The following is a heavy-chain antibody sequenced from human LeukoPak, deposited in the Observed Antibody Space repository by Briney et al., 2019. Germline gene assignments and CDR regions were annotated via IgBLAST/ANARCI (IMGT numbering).Heavy chain of an antibody. CDR2: ISSSSGYI. CDR3: ARDTAAAGHFDL. J-gene: IGHJ2*01. V-gene: IGHV3-21*01. Sequence: GSLRLFCAASGFTFSSYTMNWVRQAPGEGLEWVSLISSSSGYICYADSMKGRSTISRDNAKNSLYLQMNSLRAEDTAVYYCARDTAAAGHFDLWGRGTL. CDR1: GFTFSSYT. D-gene: IGHD6-13*01.